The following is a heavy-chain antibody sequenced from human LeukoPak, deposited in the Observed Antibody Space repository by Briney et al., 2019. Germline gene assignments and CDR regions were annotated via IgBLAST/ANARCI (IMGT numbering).Heavy chain of an antibody. V-gene: IGHV4-34*01. CDR2: INHSGGT. Sequence: GSLRLSCAASGFTLSSYGMHWIRQPPGKGLEWIGEINHSGGTNYNPSLKSRVTITVDTSKNQFSLKLSSVTAADTAVYYCARGHHYYYGMDVWGQGTTVTVSS. CDR3: ARGHHYYYGMDV. CDR1: GFTLSSYG. J-gene: IGHJ6*02.